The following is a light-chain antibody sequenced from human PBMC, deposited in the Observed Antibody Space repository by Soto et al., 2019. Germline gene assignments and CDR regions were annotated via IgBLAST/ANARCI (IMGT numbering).Light chain of an antibody. Sequence: ETVMTQSPATLSVSPGERATLSCRASQSVSNNYLAWYQQKPGQAPRLLIYGASSRATGIPDRFSSSGSGTDFTLTISRLEPEDFAVYYCQQYGSSPQTFGQGTKVDIK. CDR2: GAS. V-gene: IGKV3-20*01. CDR3: QQYGSSPQT. CDR1: QSVSNNY. J-gene: IGKJ1*01.